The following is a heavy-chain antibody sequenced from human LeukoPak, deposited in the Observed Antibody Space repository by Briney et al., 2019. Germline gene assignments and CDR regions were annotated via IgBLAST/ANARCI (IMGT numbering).Heavy chain of an antibody. CDR1: GFTFSDFG. Sequence: GGSLRLSCAASGFTFSDFGMHWVRKAPGKGLEWVAVIWYHGNEIHYVDSVKGRFTISRDNFRNTLYLQMGSLRTEDMAVYYCARLRDGYNLADYWGQGTLVTVSS. V-gene: IGHV3-33*01. CDR2: IWYHGNEI. D-gene: IGHD5-24*01. J-gene: IGHJ4*02. CDR3: ARLRDGYNLADY.